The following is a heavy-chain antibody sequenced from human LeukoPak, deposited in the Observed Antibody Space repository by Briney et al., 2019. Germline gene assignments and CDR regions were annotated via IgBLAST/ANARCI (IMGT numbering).Heavy chain of an antibody. CDR3: ATYTNWVAGDV. J-gene: IGHJ6*02. CDR2: TDKDGSVR. D-gene: IGHD7-27*01. V-gene: IGHV3-7*01. CDR1: GFSFSDSW. Sequence: GGSLRLSCVASGFSFSDSWISWVRQAPGRGLEWVADTDKDGSVRDYVDSVKGRVTISRDNAKNSLYLQMDSLRAEDTAVYYCATYTNWVAGDVWGQGTTVSVSS.